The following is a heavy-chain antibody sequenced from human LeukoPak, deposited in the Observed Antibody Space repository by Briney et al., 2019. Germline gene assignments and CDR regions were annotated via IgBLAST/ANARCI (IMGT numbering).Heavy chain of an antibody. J-gene: IGHJ4*02. V-gene: IGHV3-30*18. CDR2: ISYDGSNK. CDR1: GFTFSSYG. Sequence: PGGSLRLSCAASGFTFSSYGMHWVRQAPGKGLEWVAVISYDGSNKYYADSVRGRFTISRDNSKNTLYLQMNSLRAEDAAVYFCAKAPVTSCRGAYCYPFDSWGQGTLVTVSS. D-gene: IGHD2-21*01. CDR3: AKAPVTSCRGAYCYPFDS.